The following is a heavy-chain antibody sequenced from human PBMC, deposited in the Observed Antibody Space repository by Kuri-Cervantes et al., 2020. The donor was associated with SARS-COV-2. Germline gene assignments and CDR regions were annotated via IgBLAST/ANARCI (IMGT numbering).Heavy chain of an antibody. V-gene: IGHV1-69*06. CDR1: GGTFSSYA. Sequence: SGKVSCKDSGGTFSSYAISWVRQAPGQGLEWMGGIIPIFGTANYAQKFQGRVTITADKSTSTAYMELSSLRSEDTAVYYCARVKQQPLARYGMDVWGQGTTVTVYS. CDR2: IIPIFGTA. CDR3: ARVKQQPLARYGMDV. J-gene: IGHJ6*02. D-gene: IGHD6-13*01.